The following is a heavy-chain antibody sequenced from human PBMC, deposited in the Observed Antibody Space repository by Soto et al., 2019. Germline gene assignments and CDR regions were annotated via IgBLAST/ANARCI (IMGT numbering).Heavy chain of an antibody. D-gene: IGHD6-19*01. CDR1: GGSFSGYY. Sequence: SETLSLTCAVYGGSFSGYYWSWIRQPPGKGLEWIGEINHSGSTNYNPSLKSRVTISVDTSKNQFSLKLSSVTAADTAVYYCARGWAYSSGRRTRAEFDYWGQGTLVTVSS. CDR2: INHSGST. V-gene: IGHV4-34*01. J-gene: IGHJ4*02. CDR3: ARGWAYSSGRRTRAEFDY.